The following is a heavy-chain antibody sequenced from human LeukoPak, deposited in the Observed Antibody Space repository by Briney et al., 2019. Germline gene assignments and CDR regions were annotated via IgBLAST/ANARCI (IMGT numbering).Heavy chain of an antibody. CDR3: AKGNLYDILTGYYNFNL. Sequence: PGGSLRLSCTAAGFTLTSYAMSWVRQAPGKGLEWVSAISGGYAGTYYADSVKGRFTISRDTSRNMLYLQMNSLRAEDTAVYYCAKGNLYDILTGYYNFNLRGQGTLVTVSS. J-gene: IGHJ5*02. CDR1: GFTLTSYA. D-gene: IGHD3-9*01. V-gene: IGHV3-23*01. CDR2: ISGGYAGT.